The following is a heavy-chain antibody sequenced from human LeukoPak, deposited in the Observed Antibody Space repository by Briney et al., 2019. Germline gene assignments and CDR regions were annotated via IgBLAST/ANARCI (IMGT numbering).Heavy chain of an antibody. CDR1: GXTXXSYD. CDR2: MNPNSGNT. CDR3: ARAAGDLDY. Sequence: ASVKVSSKAFGXTXXSYDIKWGRQATGHRLEWVGWMNPNSGNTGSAQKFQGRVSMTRDTSISTAYMELSSLRSEDTAIYYCARAAGDLDYWGQGTLVTVSS. V-gene: IGHV1-8*01. J-gene: IGHJ4*02.